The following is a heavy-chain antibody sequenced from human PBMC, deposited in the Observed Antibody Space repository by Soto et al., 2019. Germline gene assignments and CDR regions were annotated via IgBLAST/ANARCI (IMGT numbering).Heavy chain of an antibody. D-gene: IGHD5-12*01. CDR1: GSTFSSYP. CDR2: IIPIFGTA. J-gene: IGHJ4*02. V-gene: IGHV1-69*13. Sequence: ASVKVSFKASGSTFSSYPISWVRQAPGKGLEWMGGIIPIFGTANYAQKFQGRVTITADESTSTAYMELSSLRSEDTAVYYCAREDIVAPRFDDWGQGTLVTVSS. CDR3: AREDIVAPRFDD.